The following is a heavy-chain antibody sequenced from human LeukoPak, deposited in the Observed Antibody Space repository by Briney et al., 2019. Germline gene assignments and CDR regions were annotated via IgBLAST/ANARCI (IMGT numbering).Heavy chain of an antibody. D-gene: IGHD1-26*01. CDR2: IGGGGEST. CDR1: GFTFSRHS. J-gene: IGHJ4*02. Sequence: GGSLRLSCAASGFTFSRHSMHWVRQAPGKGLEWVSTIGGGGESTYYADSVKGRFTISRDNSKNTVYLQMNSLRAEDTAVYYCAKVLSGSQDYWGQGTLVTVFS. V-gene: IGHV3-23*01. CDR3: AKVLSGSQDY.